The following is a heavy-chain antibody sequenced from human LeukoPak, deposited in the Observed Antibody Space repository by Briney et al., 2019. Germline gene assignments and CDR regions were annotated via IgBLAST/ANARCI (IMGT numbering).Heavy chain of an antibody. J-gene: IGHJ4*02. V-gene: IGHV3-23*01. CDR2: ISGSGGST. D-gene: IGHD2-15*01. Sequence: GASLRLSCAASGFTFSSYAMSWVRQAPEKGLEWVSAISGSGGSTYYADSVKGRFTISRDNSKNTLYLQMNSLRAEDTAVYYCAKVWDIVVVVAATYFDYWGQGTLVTVSS. CDR3: AKVWDIVVVVAATYFDY. CDR1: GFTFSSYA.